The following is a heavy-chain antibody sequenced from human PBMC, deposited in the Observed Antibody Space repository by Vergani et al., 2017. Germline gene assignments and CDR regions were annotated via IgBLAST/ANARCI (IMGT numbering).Heavy chain of an antibody. CDR2: INHSGST. V-gene: IGHV4-34*01. D-gene: IGHD2-8*01. CDR3: ARGFRDTKYYYYYYMDV. J-gene: IGHJ6*03. Sequence: QVQLQQWGAGLLKPSETLSLTCAVYGGSFSGYYWSWIRQPPGKGLEWIGEINHSGSTNYNPSLKSRVTISVDTSKNQFSLKLSSVTAADTAVYYCARGFRDTKYYYYYYMDVWGKGP. CDR1: GGSFSGYY.